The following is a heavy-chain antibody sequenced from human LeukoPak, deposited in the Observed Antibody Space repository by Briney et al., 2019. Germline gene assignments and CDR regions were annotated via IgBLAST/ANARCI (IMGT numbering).Heavy chain of an antibody. CDR3: AKDAQRGFDYSNSLEY. D-gene: IGHD4-11*01. CDR2: IWSDGSNK. V-gene: IGHV3-33*06. CDR1: GFTFSHYG. J-gene: IGHJ4*02. Sequence: GGSLRLSCIASGFTFSHYGFHWVRQAPGKGLEGVAVIWSDGSNKYYGDSVKGRFIISREDSQTTVYLQMNSLRAEDTAVYYCAKDAQRGFDYSNSLEYWGQGSLVTVSS.